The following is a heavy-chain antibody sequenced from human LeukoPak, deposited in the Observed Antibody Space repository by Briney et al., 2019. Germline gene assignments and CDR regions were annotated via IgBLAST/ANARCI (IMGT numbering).Heavy chain of an antibody. V-gene: IGHV1-2*02. D-gene: IGHD2-15*01. J-gene: IGHJ4*02. CDR3: ARDLGYCSGGSCYSRPPDY. Sequence: ASVKVSCKASGYTFTGYYMHWVRQAPGQGLEWMGWINPNSGGTNYAQKFQGRVTMTRDTSISTAYMELSRLRSDDTAVYYCARDLGYCSGGSCYSRPPDYWGQGTLVTVSS. CDR2: INPNSGGT. CDR1: GYTFTGYY.